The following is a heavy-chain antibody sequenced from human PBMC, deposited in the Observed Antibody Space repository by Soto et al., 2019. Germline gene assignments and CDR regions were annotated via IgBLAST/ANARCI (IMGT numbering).Heavy chain of an antibody. CDR1: GYSFTSYW. CDR3: ARRHRYYGSGCDY. D-gene: IGHD3-10*01. Sequence: GEALKISCKGSGYSFTSYWIGWVRQRPGKGLEWMGIIYPGDSDTRYSPSFQGQVTISADKSISTAYLQWSSLKASDTAMYYFARRHRYYGSGCDYWGQGTLVTVSS. J-gene: IGHJ4*02. CDR2: IYPGDSDT. V-gene: IGHV5-51*01.